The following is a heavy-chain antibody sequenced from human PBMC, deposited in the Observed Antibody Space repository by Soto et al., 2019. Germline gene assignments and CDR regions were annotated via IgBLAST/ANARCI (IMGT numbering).Heavy chain of an antibody. J-gene: IGHJ6*02. CDR3: ARGVMDKKKHCSSTSCSGYYRSLRMDV. Sequence: QVQLVQSGAEVKKPGASVKVSCKASGYTFTSYAMHWVRQAPGQRLEWMGWINAGNGNTKYSQKFQGRVTITRDTSASTAYMELSSLRSEDTAVYYCARGVMDKKKHCSSTSCSGYYRSLRMDVWGQGTTVTVSS. D-gene: IGHD2-2*01. CDR1: GYTFTSYA. CDR2: INAGNGNT. V-gene: IGHV1-3*01.